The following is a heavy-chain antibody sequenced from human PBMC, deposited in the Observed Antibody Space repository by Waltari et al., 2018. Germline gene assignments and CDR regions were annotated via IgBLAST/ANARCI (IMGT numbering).Heavy chain of an antibody. Sequence: QVQLQESGPGLVKPSETLSLTCAVSGYSISSGYYWGWIRQPPGKGLEWIGSIYHSGSTYYNPSLMSRVTISVDTSKNQFSLKLSSVTAADTAVYYCARPRIVGATFAFDIWGQGTMVTVSS. D-gene: IGHD1-26*01. CDR3: ARPRIVGATFAFDI. CDR2: IYHSGST. CDR1: GYSISSGYY. J-gene: IGHJ3*02. V-gene: IGHV4-38-2*01.